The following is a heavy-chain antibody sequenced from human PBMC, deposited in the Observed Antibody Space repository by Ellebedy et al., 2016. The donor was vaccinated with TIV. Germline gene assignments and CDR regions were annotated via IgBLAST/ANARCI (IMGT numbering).Heavy chain of an antibody. CDR1: GFTFSSYW. Sequence: GESLKISCADSGFTFSSYWMSWVRQAPGKGLEWVTSINHDGSEKNYVDSVKGRFTISRDNAKISLYLQMNSLTAEDTAVYYCASGAYDIWGQGTMVTVSS. V-gene: IGHV3-7*01. J-gene: IGHJ3*02. CDR2: INHDGSEK. CDR3: ASGAYDI.